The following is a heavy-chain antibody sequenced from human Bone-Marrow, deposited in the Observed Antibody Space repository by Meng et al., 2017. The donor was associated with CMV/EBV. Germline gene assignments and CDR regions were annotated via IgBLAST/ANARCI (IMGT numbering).Heavy chain of an antibody. J-gene: IGHJ1*01. Sequence: GGSLRLSCAASGFRFSTSWMSWVRQAPGKGLEWVSAIGDTGATTKYADSVKGRFTISRDNSENTLYLQMNSLRAEDTAVYYCAKRRIAAAGVFQDWGQGTLVTVSS. CDR2: IGDTGATT. CDR1: GFRFSTSW. V-gene: IGHV3-23*01. CDR3: AKRRIAAAGVFQD. D-gene: IGHD6-13*01.